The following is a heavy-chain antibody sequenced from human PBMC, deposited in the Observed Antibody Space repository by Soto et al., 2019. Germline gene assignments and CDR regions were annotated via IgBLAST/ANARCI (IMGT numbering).Heavy chain of an antibody. CDR1: GFTFSSYS. Sequence: PGGSLRLSCAASGFTFSSYSMNWVRQAPGKGLEWVSSISSSSSYIYYADSVKGRFTISRDNAKNSLYLQMNSLRAEDTAVYYCARGWSGYLHYYGMDVWGQGTTVTV. V-gene: IGHV3-21*01. D-gene: IGHD3-3*01. CDR3: ARGWSGYLHYYGMDV. J-gene: IGHJ6*02. CDR2: ISSSSSYI.